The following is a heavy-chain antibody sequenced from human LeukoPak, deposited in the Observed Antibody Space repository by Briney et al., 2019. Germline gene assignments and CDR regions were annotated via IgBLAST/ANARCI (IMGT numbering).Heavy chain of an antibody. CDR2: IRSKANSYAT. D-gene: IGHD3-9*01. J-gene: IGHJ4*02. CDR1: GFTFSGSA. V-gene: IGHV3-73*01. Sequence: GGSLRLSCAATGFTFSGSAMHWVRQASGKGLEWVGRIRSKANSYATAYAASVKGRFTISRDDSKNTAYLQMNSLKTEDTAVYYCTRQYYDILTGSTFLDYWGQGTLVTVSS. CDR3: TRQYYDILTGSTFLDY.